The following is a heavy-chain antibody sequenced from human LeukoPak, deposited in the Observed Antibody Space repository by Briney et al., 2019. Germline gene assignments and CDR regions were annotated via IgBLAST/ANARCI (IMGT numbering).Heavy chain of an antibody. CDR3: ARSENGYNDY. CDR1: GYTFTSYY. Sequence: ASVKASCKASGYTFTSYYMHWVRQAPGQGLEWMGIINPSGGSTSYAQKFQGRVTVTRDTSTSTVYMELSSLRSEDTAVYYCARSENGYNDYWGQGTLVTVSS. V-gene: IGHV1-46*01. CDR2: INPSGGST. J-gene: IGHJ4*02. D-gene: IGHD5-24*01.